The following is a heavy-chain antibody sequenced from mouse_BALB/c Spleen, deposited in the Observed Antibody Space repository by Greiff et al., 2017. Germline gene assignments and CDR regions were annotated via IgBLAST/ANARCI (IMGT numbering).Heavy chain of an antibody. Sequence: EVQGVESGGGLVQPGGSRKLSCAASGFTFSSFGMHWVRQAPEKGLEWVAYISSGSSTIYYADTVKGRFTISRDNPKNTLFLQMTSLRSEDTAMYYCARSADSSGYWFAYWGQGTLVTVSA. CDR2: ISSGSSTI. V-gene: IGHV5-17*02. CDR1: GFTFSSFG. D-gene: IGHD3-2*01. CDR3: ARSADSSGYWFAY. J-gene: IGHJ3*01.